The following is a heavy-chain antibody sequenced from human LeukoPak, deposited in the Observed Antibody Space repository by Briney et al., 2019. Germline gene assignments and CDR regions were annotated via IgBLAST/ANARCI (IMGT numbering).Heavy chain of an antibody. D-gene: IGHD2-2*01. V-gene: IGHV3-7*01. CDR3: ARTPTGYCSSTSCYGFEPNFDY. CDR1: GFTFSSYW. CDR2: IKQDGSEK. J-gene: IGHJ4*02. Sequence: SGGSLRLSCAASGFTFSSYWMSWVRQAPGKGLEWVANIKQDGSEKYYVDSVKGRFTISRDNAKNSLYLQMNSLRAEDTAVYYCARTPTGYCSSTSCYGFEPNFDYWGQGTLVTVSS.